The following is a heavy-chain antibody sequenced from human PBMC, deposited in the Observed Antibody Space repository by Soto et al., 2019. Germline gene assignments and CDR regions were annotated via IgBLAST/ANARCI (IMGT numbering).Heavy chain of an antibody. CDR2: MNPNSGNT. CDR3: ARVPYCGGDCYIDY. CDR1: GYTFTSYD. J-gene: IGHJ4*02. V-gene: IGHV1-8*01. Sequence: QVQLVQSGAEVKKPGASVKVSCKASGYTFTSYDINWVRQATGQGLEWMGWMNPNSGNTGYAQKFQGRVTMTRNTSISTAYMELRSLRSEDTAVYYCARVPYCGGDCYIDYWGQGTLVTVSS. D-gene: IGHD2-21*02.